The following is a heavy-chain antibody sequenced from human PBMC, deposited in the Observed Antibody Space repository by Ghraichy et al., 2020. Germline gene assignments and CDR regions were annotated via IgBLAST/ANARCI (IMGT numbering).Heavy chain of an antibody. CDR1: GFNFGTYA. CDR2: ITGNAGTT. CDR3: AKDYWDSSPGPFDY. D-gene: IGHD1-26*01. J-gene: IGHJ4*02. V-gene: IGHV3-23*01. Sequence: GGSLRLSCTASGFNFGTYAMSWVRQAPGKGLEWISFITGNAGTTYYADSVKGRFTVSRDNSRYRLYLQMNSLRVDDTAVYYCAKDYWDSSPGPFDYWGQGSLVTVSS.